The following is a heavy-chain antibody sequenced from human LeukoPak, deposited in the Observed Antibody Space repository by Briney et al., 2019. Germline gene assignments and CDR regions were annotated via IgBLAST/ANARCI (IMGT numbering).Heavy chain of an antibody. CDR2: IYSGGST. Sequence: GGSLRLSCVVSGFTFSTHAMTWVRQAPGKGLEWVSVIYSGGSTYYADSVKGRFTISRDNSKNTLYLQMNSLRAEDTAVYYCARVSRCGGDCYTYFDYWGQGTLVTVSS. CDR3: ARVSRCGGDCYTYFDY. J-gene: IGHJ4*02. V-gene: IGHV3-53*01. CDR1: GFTFSTHA. D-gene: IGHD2-21*02.